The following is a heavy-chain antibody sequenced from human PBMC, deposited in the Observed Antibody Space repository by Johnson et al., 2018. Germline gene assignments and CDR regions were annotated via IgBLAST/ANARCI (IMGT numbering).Heavy chain of an antibody. D-gene: IGHD3-22*01. V-gene: IGHV3-30*03. CDR2: ISYDGSNK. Sequence: LRLSCAASGFTFSAYGMHWVRQAPGKGLEWVAVISYDGSNKYYADSVKGRFTISRDNSKNTLYLQMNSLRAEDTAVYYCARENYYDSSGYYSRYFQHWGQGTLVTVSS. J-gene: IGHJ1*01. CDR1: GFTFSAYG. CDR3: ARENYYDSSGYYSRYFQH.